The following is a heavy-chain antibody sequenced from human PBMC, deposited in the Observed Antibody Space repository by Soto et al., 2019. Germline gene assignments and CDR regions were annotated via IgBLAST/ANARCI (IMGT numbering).Heavy chain of an antibody. V-gene: IGHV4-34*01. J-gene: IGHJ6*03. Sequence: SETLSLTCAVYGGSFSGYYWSWIRQPPGKGLEWIGEINHSGSTNYNPSLKSRVTISVDTSKNQFSLKLSSVTAADTAVYYCARMGYYYYYYMDVWGKGTTVTVSS. CDR3: ARMGYYYYYYMDV. CDR1: GGSFSGYY. CDR2: INHSGST.